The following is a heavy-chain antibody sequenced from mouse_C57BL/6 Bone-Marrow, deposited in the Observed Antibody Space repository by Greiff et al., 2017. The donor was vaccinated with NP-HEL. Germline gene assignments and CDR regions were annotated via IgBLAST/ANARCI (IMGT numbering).Heavy chain of an antibody. V-gene: IGHV1-82*01. CDR3: ARSAQALGDY. D-gene: IGHD3-2*02. CDR2: IYPGDGDT. J-gene: IGHJ4*01. CDR1: GYAFSSSW. Sequence: VHLVESGPELVKPGASVKISCKASGYAFSSSWMNWVKQRPGKGLEWIGRIYPGDGDTNYNGKFKGKATLTADKSSSTAYMQLSSLTSEDSAVYFCARSAQALGDYWGQGTSVTVSS.